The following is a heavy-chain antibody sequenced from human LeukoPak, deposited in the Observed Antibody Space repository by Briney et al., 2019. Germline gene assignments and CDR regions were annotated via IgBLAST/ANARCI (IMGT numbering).Heavy chain of an antibody. CDR3: ARQRAYDTGRDY. V-gene: IGHV5-51*01. J-gene: IGHJ4*02. D-gene: IGHD3-22*01. CDR1: GYNFINYW. CDR2: IYPGDSDT. Sequence: GESLKISCKGSGYNFINYWIGWVRQKPGKGLEWMGVIYPGDSDTRYSPSFQGQVTISADRSINTAYLHWNILEASDSAMYYCARQRAYDTGRDYWGQGTLVTVSS.